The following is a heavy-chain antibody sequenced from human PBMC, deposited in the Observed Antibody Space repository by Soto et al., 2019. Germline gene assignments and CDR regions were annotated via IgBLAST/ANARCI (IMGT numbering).Heavy chain of an antibody. J-gene: IGHJ4*02. V-gene: IGHV4-59*02. CDR3: ARAGLATQDFDY. Sequence: XTLSLPCTVSGGSVSSYYWSWIRQPPGKGLEWIGYIYYSGSTNYNPSLKSRVTISVDTSKKQFSLKLSSVTAADTAVYYCARAGLATQDFDYWGQGTLVT. CDR2: IYYSGST. CDR1: GGSVSSYY. D-gene: IGHD1-26*01.